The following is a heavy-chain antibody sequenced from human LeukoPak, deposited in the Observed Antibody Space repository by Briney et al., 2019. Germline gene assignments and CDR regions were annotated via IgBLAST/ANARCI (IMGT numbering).Heavy chain of an antibody. CDR2: ISAYNGNT. D-gene: IGHD3-3*01. Sequence: GASVKVSCKASGYTFTSYGISWVRQAPGQGLEWMGWISAYNGNTNYAQKLQGRVTMTTDTSTSTAYMELRSLRSDDTAVYYCARDTVPVGPTYDFWSGYKHDAFDIWGQGTMVTVSS. V-gene: IGHV1-18*01. CDR1: GYTFTSYG. CDR3: ARDTVPVGPTYDFWSGYKHDAFDI. J-gene: IGHJ3*02.